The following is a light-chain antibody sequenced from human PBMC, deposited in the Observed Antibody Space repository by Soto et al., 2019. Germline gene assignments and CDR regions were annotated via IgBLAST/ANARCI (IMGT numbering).Light chain of an antibody. CDR3: SSYSSTSTLV. Sequence: QSVLTQPASVSGSPGQSVTISCTGASSDVGGYDHVFWYQQHPGKAPKLILYEVNNRPSGVSNHFSGSKSGNTASLIISGLQADDEADYYCSSYSSTSTLVFGSGTKLTV. J-gene: IGLJ1*01. CDR1: SSDVGGYDH. CDR2: EVN. V-gene: IGLV2-14*01.